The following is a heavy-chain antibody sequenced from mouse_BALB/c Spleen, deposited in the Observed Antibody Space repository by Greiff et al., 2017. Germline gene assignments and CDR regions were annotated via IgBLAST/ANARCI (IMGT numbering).Heavy chain of an antibody. CDR2: ISSGGGST. CDR1: GFAFSSYD. CDR3: AKDYAFAY. Sequence: EVQLVESGGGLVKPGGSLKLSCAASGFAFSSYDMSWVRQTPEKRLEWVAYISSGGGSTYYPDTVKGRFTISRDNAKNTLYLQMSSLKSEDTAMYYCAKDYAFAYWGQGTLVTVSA. D-gene: IGHD2-4*01. J-gene: IGHJ3*01. V-gene: IGHV5-12-1*01.